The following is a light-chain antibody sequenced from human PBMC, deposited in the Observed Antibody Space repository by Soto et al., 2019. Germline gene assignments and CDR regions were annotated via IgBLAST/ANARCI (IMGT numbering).Light chain of an antibody. CDR3: QQYGSL. V-gene: IGKV3-20*01. J-gene: IGKJ2*01. Sequence: EIVLTQSPGTLSLSPGERATLSCRASQSVSSSYLAWYQQKPGQAPRLLIYGASSRATGIPDRFSGSGSGTDFTLTISRQEPEDFAVYYCQQYGSLFGQGTKLEIK. CDR2: GAS. CDR1: QSVSSSY.